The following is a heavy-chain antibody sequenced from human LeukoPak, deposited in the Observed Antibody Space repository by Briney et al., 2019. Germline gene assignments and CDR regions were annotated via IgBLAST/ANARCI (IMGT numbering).Heavy chain of an antibody. CDR1: GGSISSYY. V-gene: IGHV4-59*08. CDR3: AGRVPFDY. CDR2: IYYSGST. Sequence: SETLSLTCTVSGGSISSYYWSWIRQPPGKGLEWIGYIYYSGSTNYNPSLKSRVTISVDTSKNQFSLKLSSVTAADTAVYYCAGRVPFDYWGQGTLVTVSS. D-gene: IGHD3-10*01. J-gene: IGHJ4*02.